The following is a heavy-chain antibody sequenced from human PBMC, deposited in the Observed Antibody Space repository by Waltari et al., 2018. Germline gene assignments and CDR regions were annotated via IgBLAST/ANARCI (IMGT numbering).Heavy chain of an antibody. CDR2: VKHSGRT. V-gene: IGHV4-34*01. D-gene: IGHD3-10*01. CDR1: GGSFSTDY. J-gene: IGHJ4*02. Sequence: QVQLQQWGAGLLKPSETLSLTCAVYGGSFSTDYWSWIRQPPGKGLEWIGEVKHSGRTNHNPSLKSRVTMSADTSKSQFSLKLRSVTAADTAVYYCARRIAWYYSSGSYHDYWGQGTLVTVSS. CDR3: ARRIAWYYSSGSYHDY.